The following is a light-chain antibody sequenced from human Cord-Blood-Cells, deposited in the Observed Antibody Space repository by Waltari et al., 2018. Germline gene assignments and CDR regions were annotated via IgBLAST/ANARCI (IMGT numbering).Light chain of an antibody. Sequence: QSVLTQPPSASGTPGQRVTISCSGSSSNIGSNTVNWYQQLPGTAPKLRIYSTNQRPAGVPDRFSGSKSGTSASLAISGLQSEDEADYYCAAWDDSLNVVFGGGTKLTVL. CDR2: STN. CDR3: AAWDDSLNVV. V-gene: IGLV1-44*01. CDR1: SSNIGSNT. J-gene: IGLJ2*01.